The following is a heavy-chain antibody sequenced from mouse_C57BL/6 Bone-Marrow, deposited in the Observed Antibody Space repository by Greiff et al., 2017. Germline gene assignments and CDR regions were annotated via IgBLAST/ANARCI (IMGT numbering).Heavy chain of an antibody. Sequence: EVQLQQSGTVLARPGASVKMSCKTSGYTFTSYWMHWVKQRPGQGLEWIGAIYPGNSGTSYNQKFKGKATLTAVTSASAAYMELSSLTNEDSAVYCCTPLQWLRGDYWGQGTTLTVSS. CDR3: TPLQWLRGDY. CDR1: GYTFTSYW. D-gene: IGHD2-2*01. CDR2: IYPGNSGT. V-gene: IGHV1-5*01. J-gene: IGHJ2*01.